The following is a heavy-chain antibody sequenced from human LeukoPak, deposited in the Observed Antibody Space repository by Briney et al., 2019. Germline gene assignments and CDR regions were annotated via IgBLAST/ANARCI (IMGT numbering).Heavy chain of an antibody. J-gene: IGHJ4*02. Sequence: PSETLSLTCTVSGGSISSSSYYWGWIRQPPGKGLEWIGSIYYSGSTYYNPSLESRVTISVDTSKNQFSLKLSSVTAADTAVYYCARRRYYDILTGYLVGYFDYWGQGTLVTVSS. CDR2: IYYSGST. CDR1: GGSISSSSYY. D-gene: IGHD3-9*01. V-gene: IGHV4-39*01. CDR3: ARRRYYDILTGYLVGYFDY.